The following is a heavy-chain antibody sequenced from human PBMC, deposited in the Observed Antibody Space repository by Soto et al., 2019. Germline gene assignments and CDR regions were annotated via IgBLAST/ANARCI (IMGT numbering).Heavy chain of an antibody. D-gene: IGHD3-10*01. J-gene: IGHJ4*02. Sequence: PSETLSLTSTVSGGSIRSSSYYWGWIRQPPGKGLEWIGSIYYSGSTYYNPSLKSRVTISVDTSKNQFSLKLSSVTAADTAVYYCARLFYGRFDYWGQGTLVTVSS. CDR3: ARLFYGRFDY. CDR2: IYYSGST. CDR1: GGSIRSSSYY. V-gene: IGHV4-39*01.